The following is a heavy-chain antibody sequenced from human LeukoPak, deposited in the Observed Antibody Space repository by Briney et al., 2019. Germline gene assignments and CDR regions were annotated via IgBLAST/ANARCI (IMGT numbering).Heavy chain of an antibody. CDR1: GLSLSSYG. V-gene: IGHV3-23*01. CDR3: AKRTAVEGGYYHY. J-gene: IGHJ4*02. CDR2: SSGSGGST. Sequence: GESLRLSCIGSGLSLSSYGMSWVRQAPGKGLEWVSSSSGSGGSTYYADSVKGRFTISRDSSENTLYLKMSSLRVEDTAVYFCAKRTAVEGGYYHYWGQGTLATVSS. D-gene: IGHD5-18*01.